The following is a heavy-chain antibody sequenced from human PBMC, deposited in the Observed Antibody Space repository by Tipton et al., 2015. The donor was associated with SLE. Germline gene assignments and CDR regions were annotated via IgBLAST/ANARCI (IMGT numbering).Heavy chain of an antibody. CDR1: GGSVSSGSYY. J-gene: IGHJ4*02. D-gene: IGHD2-2*02. CDR2: IYYSGST. CDR3: ARPSDLYCSSTSCYTGGFDY. V-gene: IGHV4-61*01. Sequence: LRLSCTVSGGSVSSGSYYWSWIRQPPGKGLEWIGYIYYSGSTNYNPSLKSRVTISVDTSKNQFSLKLSSVTAADTAVYYCARPSDLYCSSTSCYTGGFDYWGQGTLVTVSS.